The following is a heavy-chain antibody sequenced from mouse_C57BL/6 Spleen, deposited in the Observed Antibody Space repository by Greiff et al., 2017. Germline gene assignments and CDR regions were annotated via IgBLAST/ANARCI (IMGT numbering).Heavy chain of an antibody. V-gene: IGHV5-16*01. CDR1: GFNFSDYY. J-gene: IGHJ4*01. CDR2: INYDGSST. Sequence: EVQRVESEGGLVQPGSSMKLSCTASGFNFSDYYMAWVRQVPEKGLEWVANINYDGSSTYYLDSLKSRFIISRDNAKNILYLQMSSLKSEDTATYYCARERGGYYYYAMDYWGQGTSVTVSS. CDR3: ARERGGYYYYAMDY. D-gene: IGHD2-3*01.